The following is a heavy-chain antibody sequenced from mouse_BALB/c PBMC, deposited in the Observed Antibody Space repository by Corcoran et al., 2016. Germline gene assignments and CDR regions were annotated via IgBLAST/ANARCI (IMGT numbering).Heavy chain of an antibody. CDR1: GYTFTHSG. J-gene: IGHJ3*01. CDR3: ATDGYAFAY. V-gene: IGHV9-1*02. CDR2: INTYTGEP. D-gene: IGHD1-2*01. Sequence: QIQLVQSGPELRKPGETVKISGKASGYTFTHSGMNWVQQDPGKGLKWMGWINTYTGEPTYADDFKGRFAFSLETSASTAYLQINNLKNEDMATYFCATDGYAFAYWGQGTLVTVSA.